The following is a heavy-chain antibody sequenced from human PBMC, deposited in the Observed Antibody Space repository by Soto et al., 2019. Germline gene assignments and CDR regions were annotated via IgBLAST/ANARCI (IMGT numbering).Heavy chain of an antibody. D-gene: IGHD3-3*02. V-gene: IGHV3-74*01. CDR1: GFTFRNYW. Sequence: EVHLVESGGDLGQPGGSLRLSCAASGFTFRNYWMHWVRQAPGKGLVWVSRIRGDGSMTNYADSGKGQFTIYRDNAKNTLHVQMNSLRDEDTAVYYCVKEGLADDFDSWGQGTLVTVSS. CDR2: IRGDGSMT. J-gene: IGHJ4*02. CDR3: VKEGLADDFDS.